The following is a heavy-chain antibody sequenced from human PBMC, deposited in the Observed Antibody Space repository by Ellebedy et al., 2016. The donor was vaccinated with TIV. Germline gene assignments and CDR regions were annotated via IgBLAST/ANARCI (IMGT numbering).Heavy chain of an antibody. CDR1: GFAVSDNY. CDR2: IFSGGHT. Sequence: PGGSLRLSCAASGFAVSDNYISWVRQAPGKGLEWVSVIFSGGHTYYADSVKGRFTMSRDISRNMLFLQMNGLRADDTAVYYCARVFTYNWNVAWGRGTRVTVSS. CDR3: ARVFTYNWNVA. D-gene: IGHD1-20*01. J-gene: IGHJ3*01. V-gene: IGHV3-66*01.